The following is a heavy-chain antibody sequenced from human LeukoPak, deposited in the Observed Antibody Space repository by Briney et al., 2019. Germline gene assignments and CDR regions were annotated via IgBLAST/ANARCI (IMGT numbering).Heavy chain of an antibody. CDR3: ARIDNQLPHDY. Sequence: GGSLRLSCAASGFTLTGNSMNWVRQAPGKGLEWVASISSGSSYIYYADSVKGRFTISRDNAKNSLYLEMNSLRAEDTAVYYCARIDNQLPHDYWGQGTLVTVSS. CDR2: ISSGSSYI. D-gene: IGHD2-2*01. J-gene: IGHJ4*02. CDR1: GFTLTGNS. V-gene: IGHV3-21*06.